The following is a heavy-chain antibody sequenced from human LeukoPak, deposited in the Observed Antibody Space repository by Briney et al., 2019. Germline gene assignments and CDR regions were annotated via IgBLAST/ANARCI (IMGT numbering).Heavy chain of an antibody. J-gene: IGHJ5*02. CDR1: GFTFSSYW. V-gene: IGHV3-74*01. CDR3: ARDVNGAFTRSWFDP. Sequence: PGGSLRLSCAASGFTFSSYWMHWVRQAPGKGLVWVSRINSDGSLTRYADSVKGRFTISRDNAKNTLYLQMNSLRAEDTAVYYCARDVNGAFTRSWFDPWGQGTRVTVSS. CDR2: INSDGSLT. D-gene: IGHD4-17*01.